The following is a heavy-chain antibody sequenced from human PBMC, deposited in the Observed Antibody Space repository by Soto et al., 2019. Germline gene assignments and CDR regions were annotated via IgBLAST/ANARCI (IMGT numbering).Heavy chain of an antibody. J-gene: IGHJ4*02. V-gene: IGHV3-30-3*02. CDR3: AKDSYGFDY. CDR1: GFTFSDFA. CDR2: ISYDGTNE. Sequence: GGSLRLSCAASGFTFSDFAMHWVRQAPGKGLEWVAVISYDGTNEDCADSVKGRFTISRDNSKNTLYLQMNSLRAEDTAVYYCAKDSYGFDYWGQGTLVTVSS. D-gene: IGHD5-18*01.